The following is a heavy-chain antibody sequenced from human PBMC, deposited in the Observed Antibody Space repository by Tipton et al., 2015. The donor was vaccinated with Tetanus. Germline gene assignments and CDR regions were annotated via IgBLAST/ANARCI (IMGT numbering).Heavy chain of an antibody. D-gene: IGHD3-22*01. CDR2: IYYSGTT. CDR1: GGSISGNTYY. CDR3: TMIAENWFDP. Sequence: LSLTCSVSGGSISGNTYYWGWIRQPPGKGLEWIGAIYYSGTTYSNSSLKSRVTMSIDPSKNQFSLKLGSVTAADTAVYYCTMIAENWFDPWGQGTLVTVSS. J-gene: IGHJ5*02. V-gene: IGHV4-39*01.